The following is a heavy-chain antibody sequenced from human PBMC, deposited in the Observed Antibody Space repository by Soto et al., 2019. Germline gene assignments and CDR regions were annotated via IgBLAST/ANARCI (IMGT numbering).Heavy chain of an antibody. V-gene: IGHV3-74*01. J-gene: IGHJ4*02. Sequence: EVQLMESGGGLVQPGGSLRLSCAASGFTFSTYWMHWLRQVPGKGLMWVSRISTDGSITAYADSVKGRFTVSRDNAKNTLYLQMNSLRADDTAVYYCARNIDGVDYWGQGTLVTVSS. CDR1: GFTFSTYW. CDR2: ISTDGSIT. CDR3: ARNIDGVDY.